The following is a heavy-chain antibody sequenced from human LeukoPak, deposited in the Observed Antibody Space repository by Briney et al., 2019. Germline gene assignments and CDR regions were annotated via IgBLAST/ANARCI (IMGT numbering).Heavy chain of an antibody. CDR1: GYTFTGYY. Sequence: ASVKVSCKASGYTFTGYYMHWVRQAPGQGLEWMGWINPNSGGTNYAQKFQGRVTMTRDTSISTAYMELSRLRSDDTAVYYCARESRMVRGVTITGWFDPWGQGTLVTVSS. J-gene: IGHJ5*02. CDR3: ARESRMVRGVTITGWFDP. D-gene: IGHD3-10*01. CDR2: INPNSGGT. V-gene: IGHV1-2*02.